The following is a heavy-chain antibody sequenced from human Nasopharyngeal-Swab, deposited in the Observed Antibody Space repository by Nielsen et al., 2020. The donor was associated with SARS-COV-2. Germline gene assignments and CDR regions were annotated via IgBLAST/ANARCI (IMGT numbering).Heavy chain of an antibody. V-gene: IGHV3-33*01. CDR2: IWYDGSNK. CDR1: GFTFSSYG. CDR3: ARSYSGSGSYISYYYYYYGMDV. Sequence: LSLTCAASGFTFSSYGMHWVRQAPGKGLEWVAVIWYDGSNKYYADSVKGRFTISRDNSKNTLYLQMNSLRAEDTAVYYCARSYSGSGSYISYYYYYYGMDVWGQGTTVTVSS. J-gene: IGHJ6*02. D-gene: IGHD3-10*01.